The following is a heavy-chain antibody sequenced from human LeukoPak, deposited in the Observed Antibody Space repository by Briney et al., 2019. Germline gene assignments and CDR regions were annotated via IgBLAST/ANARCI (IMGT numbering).Heavy chain of an antibody. D-gene: IGHD6-19*01. CDR2: ISAYNGNT. CDR1: GYTFTSYG. V-gene: IGHV1-18*01. CDR3: ARSIAVAGTGGRGHYYYYYYTDV. J-gene: IGHJ6*03. Sequence: ASVKVSCKASGYTFTSYGISWVRQAPGQGLEWMGWISAYNGNTNYAQKLQGRVTMTTDTSTSTAYMELRSLRSDDTAVYYCARSIAVAGTGGRGHYYYYYYTDVWGKGTTVTISS.